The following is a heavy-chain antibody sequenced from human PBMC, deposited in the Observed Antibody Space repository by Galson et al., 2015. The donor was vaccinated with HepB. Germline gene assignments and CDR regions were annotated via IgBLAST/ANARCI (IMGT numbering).Heavy chain of an antibody. Sequence: SLRLSCAASGFTFSDNDIAWVRQAPGKGLEWVSYIRGSGSSTVSYANSVKGRFTISRDNAKNSLYLQMTSLRAEDTAVYYCARATLGWFDPWGQGTLVTVSS. D-gene: IGHD2/OR15-2a*01. J-gene: IGHJ5*02. CDR2: IRGSGSSTV. CDR3: ARATLGWFDP. CDR1: GFTFSDND. V-gene: IGHV3-11*01.